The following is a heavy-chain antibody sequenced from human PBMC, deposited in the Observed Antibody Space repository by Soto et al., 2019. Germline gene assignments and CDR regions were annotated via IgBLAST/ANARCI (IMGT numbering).Heavy chain of an antibody. D-gene: IGHD2-15*01. J-gene: IGHJ4*02. Sequence: PSETLSLTCTVSGGSIRNVYWSWIRQPPGKGLEWIGFIFHSGNAKYNPSLKSRVTMPVDTSKNQFSLSLDSVTAADTAVYFCARAHAPTLPFDYWGQGTLVTVSS. CDR3: ARAHAPTLPFDY. V-gene: IGHV4-59*01. CDR1: GGSIRNVY. CDR2: IFHSGNA.